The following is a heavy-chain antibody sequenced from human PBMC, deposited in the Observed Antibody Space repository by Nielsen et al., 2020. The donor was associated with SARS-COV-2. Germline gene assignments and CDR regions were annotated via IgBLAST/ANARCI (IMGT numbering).Heavy chain of an antibody. Sequence: GGSLRLSCAASGFTFSSYAMHWVRQAPGKGLEWVAVISYDGSNKYYADSVKGRFTISRDNSKNTLYLQMNSLRAEDTAVYYCARDSSGWYLDYWGQGTLVTVSS. CDR2: ISYDGSNK. V-gene: IGHV3-30-3*01. CDR3: ARDSSGWYLDY. CDR1: GFTFSSYA. J-gene: IGHJ4*02. D-gene: IGHD6-19*01.